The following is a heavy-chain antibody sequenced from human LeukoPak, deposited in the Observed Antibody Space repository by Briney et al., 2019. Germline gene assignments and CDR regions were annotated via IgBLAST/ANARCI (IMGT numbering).Heavy chain of an antibody. CDR1: GFTFSSYG. CDR2: IRSDGSVK. J-gene: IGHJ4*02. Sequence: QPGGSLRLSCAASGFTFSSYGMHWVRQAPGKGLEWVAFIRSDGSVKYYADSVKGRFTISRDNSKNTLYPQMNSLRADDTAVYYCAKGTPPLDYFDSWGQGTLVTVSS. V-gene: IGHV3-30*02. CDR3: AKGTPPLDYFDS.